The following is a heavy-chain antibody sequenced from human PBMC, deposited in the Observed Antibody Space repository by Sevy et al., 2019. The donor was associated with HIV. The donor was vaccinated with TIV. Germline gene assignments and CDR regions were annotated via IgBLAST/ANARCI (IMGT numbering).Heavy chain of an antibody. CDR2: FDPEDGET. V-gene: IGHV1-24*01. D-gene: IGHD3-22*01. Sequence: ASVKVSCKVSGYTLTELSMHWVRQAPGKGLEWMGGFDPEDGETIYAQKFQGRVTMTEDTSTDTAYMELSSLRSEDTAVYYWATADRDYYDSSGYYRVFDYWGQGTLVTVSS. J-gene: IGHJ4*02. CDR3: ATADRDYYDSSGYYRVFDY. CDR1: GYTLTELS.